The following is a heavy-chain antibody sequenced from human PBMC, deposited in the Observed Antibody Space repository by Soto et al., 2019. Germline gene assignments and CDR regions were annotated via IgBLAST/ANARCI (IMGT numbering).Heavy chain of an antibody. CDR1: GASINSFY. V-gene: IGHV4-59*01. Sequence: KTSETLSLTCTVSGASINSFYWSWIRQPPGKGLEWIGFVFYSGTTNYNPSLKGRVTFSLDASKNQFSLNLNSVTAADTAVYYCVRVFPSYCGGDCSYFDSWGQGTLVTVSS. CDR3: VRVFPSYCGGDCSYFDS. J-gene: IGHJ4*02. D-gene: IGHD2-21*02. CDR2: VFYSGTT.